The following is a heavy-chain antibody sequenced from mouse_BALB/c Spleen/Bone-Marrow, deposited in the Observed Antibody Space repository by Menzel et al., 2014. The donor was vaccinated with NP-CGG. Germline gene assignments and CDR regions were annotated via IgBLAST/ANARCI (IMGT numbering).Heavy chain of an antibody. CDR1: GYTFTSYW. CDR2: INPSNGRT. V-gene: IGHV1S81*02. Sequence: QVQLQQSGAELVKPGASVKLSCKASGYTFTSYWMHWVKQRPGQGLEWIGEINPSNGRTNYNEKFKSKATLTVDKSSSTAYMQLSSLTSEDSAVYYCARTYFDYWSEATTLTVST. CDR3: ARTYFDY. J-gene: IGHJ2*01.